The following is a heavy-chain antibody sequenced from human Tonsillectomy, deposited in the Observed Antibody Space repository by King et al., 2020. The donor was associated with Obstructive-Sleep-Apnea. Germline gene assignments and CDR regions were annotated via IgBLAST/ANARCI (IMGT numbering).Heavy chain of an antibody. CDR2: ISWNSGSI. CDR3: AKDIREMAPVYYGMDV. J-gene: IGHJ6*02. V-gene: IGHV3-9*01. Sequence: VQLVESGGGLVQPGRSLRLSCAASGFTFDDYAMHWVRQAPGKGLKWVSGISWNSGSIGYADSVKGRFTISRDNAKNSLYLQMNSLRAEDTALYYCAKDIREMAPVYYGMDVWGQGTTVTVSS. CDR1: GFTFDDYA. D-gene: IGHD5-24*01.